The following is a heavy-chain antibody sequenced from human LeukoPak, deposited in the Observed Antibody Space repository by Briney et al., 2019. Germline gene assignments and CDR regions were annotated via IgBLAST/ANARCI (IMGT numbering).Heavy chain of an antibody. CDR2: IFYSGNP. V-gene: IGHV4-59*01. CDR1: GGSISDYY. D-gene: IGHD3-10*01. CDR3: ARVHYFGSGLSSYFDS. Sequence: SETLSLTCTVSGGSISDYYWSSLRQPPGKGPEWAGDIFYSGNPNYSPSLKSRLSLSTNYNPSLKSRLTMSVDTSKNQFSLNLRTVTSAGTAMYYCARVHYFGSGLSSYFDSWGEGTLVTVSS. J-gene: IGHJ4*02.